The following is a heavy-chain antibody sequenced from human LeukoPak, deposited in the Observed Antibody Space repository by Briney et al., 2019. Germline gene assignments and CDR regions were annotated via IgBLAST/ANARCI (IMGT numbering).Heavy chain of an antibody. CDR3: TRDQMNY. Sequence: GGSLRLSRTASEFTVRRNYMLWVRQAPGKGLEWVSLIFSNGDTHYADSVKGRFTISRDTSKNTVSLQMNSLRVEDTAMYYCTRDQMNYWGQGTLVTVSS. D-gene: IGHD5-24*01. V-gene: IGHV3-53*01. CDR1: EFTVRRNY. J-gene: IGHJ4*02. CDR2: IFSNGDT.